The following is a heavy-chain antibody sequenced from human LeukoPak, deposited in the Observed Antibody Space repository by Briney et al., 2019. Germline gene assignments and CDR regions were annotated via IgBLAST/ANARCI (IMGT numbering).Heavy chain of an antibody. Sequence: SCKASGYTFTGYYMHWVRQAPGKGLEWVAVIWYDGSNKYYADSVKGRFTISRDNSKNTLYLQMNSLRAEDTAVYYCARDPEDGGSDYWGQGTLVTVSS. CDR3: ARDPEDGGSDY. D-gene: IGHD4-23*01. V-gene: IGHV3-33*01. CDR1: GYTFTGYY. J-gene: IGHJ4*02. CDR2: IWYDGSNK.